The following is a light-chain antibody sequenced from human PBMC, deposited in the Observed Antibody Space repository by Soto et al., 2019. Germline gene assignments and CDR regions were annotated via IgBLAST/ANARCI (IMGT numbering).Light chain of an antibody. CDR2: LNSDGSH. CDR1: SGHSSYA. Sequence: QTVVTQSPSASASLGASVKLTCTLSSGHSSYAIAWHQQQPEKGPRYLMKLNSDGSHSKGDGIPDRFSGSSSGAERYHTISSLQSEDEADYYCQTWGTGIVVFGGGTKLTVL. V-gene: IGLV4-69*01. J-gene: IGLJ2*01. CDR3: QTWGTGIVV.